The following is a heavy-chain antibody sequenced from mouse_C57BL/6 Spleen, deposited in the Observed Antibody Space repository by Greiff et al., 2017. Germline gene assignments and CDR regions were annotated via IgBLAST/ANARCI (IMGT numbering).Heavy chain of an antibody. CDR3: ARSTLYYYAMDY. D-gene: IGHD6-1*01. CDR1: GYAFSSYW. Sequence: QVQLQQSGAELVKPGASVKISCKASGYAFSSYWMNWVKQRPGKGLEWIGQIYPGDGDTNYNGKFKGKATLTADKSSSTAYMQLSSLTSEDSAVYFCARSTLYYYAMDYWGQGTSVTVSS. J-gene: IGHJ4*01. CDR2: IYPGDGDT. V-gene: IGHV1-80*01.